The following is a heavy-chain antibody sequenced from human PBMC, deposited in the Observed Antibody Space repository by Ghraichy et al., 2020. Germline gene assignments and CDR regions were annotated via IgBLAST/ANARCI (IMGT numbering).Heavy chain of an antibody. D-gene: IGHD2-2*01. V-gene: IGHV3-23*01. CDR1: GFTFSSYA. CDR3: AKGNIDRDPVPAAITMS. J-gene: IGHJ4*02. Sequence: GGSLRLSCAASGFTFSSYAMSWVRQAPGKGLEWVSAISGSGGSTYYADSVKGRFTISRDNSKNTLYLQMNSLRAEDTAVYYCAKGNIDRDPVPAAITMSWGQGTLVTVSS. CDR2: ISGSGGST.